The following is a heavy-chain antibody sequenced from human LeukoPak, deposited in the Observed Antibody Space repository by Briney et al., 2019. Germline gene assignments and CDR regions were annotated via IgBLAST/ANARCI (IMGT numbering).Heavy chain of an antibody. Sequence: PGGYLRLSCAASGFTFSSYGMHWVRQAPGQGLEWMTFISSDGRNGYCADSVKGRFTISRDNSKNTLYLQMNSLRAEDTAVYYCTRDRRSSSSYELGVDVWGQGTTVTVSS. V-gene: IGHV3-30*03. CDR1: GFTFSSYG. CDR2: ISSDGRNG. J-gene: IGHJ6*02. D-gene: IGHD6-13*01. CDR3: TRDRRSSSSYELGVDV.